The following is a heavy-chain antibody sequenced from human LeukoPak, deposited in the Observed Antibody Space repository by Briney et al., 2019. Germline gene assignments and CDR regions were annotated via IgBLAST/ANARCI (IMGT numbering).Heavy chain of an antibody. CDR1: GGSISSYY. J-gene: IGHJ4*02. D-gene: IGHD3-16*01. CDR2: IYYSGST. CDR3: ASTYPSDY. Sequence: KASETLSLTCTVSGGSISSYYWSWIRQPPGKGLEWIGYIYYSGSTNYNPSLKSRVTISVDTSKNQFSLKLSSVTAADTAVYYCASTYPSDYWGQGTLVTVSS. V-gene: IGHV4-59*01.